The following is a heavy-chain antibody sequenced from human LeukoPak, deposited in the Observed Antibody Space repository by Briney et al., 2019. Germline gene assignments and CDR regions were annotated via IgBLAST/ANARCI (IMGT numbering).Heavy chain of an antibody. J-gene: IGHJ4*02. D-gene: IGHD1-7*01. CDR3: ARTGYNYNYNYYFDY. CDR2: IYPDDSDL. V-gene: IGHV5-51*01. Sequence: GESLKISCKGSGYSFTSYWIAWVRQMPGKGLEWMGIIYPDDSDLKYSPSFQGQVTISADKSISTVYLQWGSLKASDTAIYFCARTGYNYNYNYYFDYWGQGTLVTVSS. CDR1: GYSFTSYW.